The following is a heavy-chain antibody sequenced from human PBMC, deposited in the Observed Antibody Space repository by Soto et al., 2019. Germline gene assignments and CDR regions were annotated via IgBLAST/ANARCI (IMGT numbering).Heavy chain of an antibody. V-gene: IGHV4-30-2*01. CDR3: ARGIWGTMKGSFDY. Sequence: SETLSLTCAVSGGSISSGGYSWSWIRQPPGKGLEWIGYIYHSGSTYYNPSLKSRVTISVDTSKNQFSLKLSSVTAADTAVYYCARGIWGTMKGSFDYWGQGTLVTVSS. J-gene: IGHJ4*02. D-gene: IGHD3-22*01. CDR2: IYHSGST. CDR1: GGSISSGGYS.